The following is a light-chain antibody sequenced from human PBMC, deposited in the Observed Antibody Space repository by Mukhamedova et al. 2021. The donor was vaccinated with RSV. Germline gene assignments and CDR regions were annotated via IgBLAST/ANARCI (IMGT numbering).Light chain of an antibody. J-gene: IGKJ4*01. V-gene: IGKV3-15*01. Sequence: ASQSVSSNLAWYQQKPGQAPRLLIYGAATRATGVPARFRGSGSGTEFTLAITSLQSGDFAVYYCQQYNNWPLTFGGGTKVEIK. CDR1: QSVSSN. CDR3: QQYNNWPLT. CDR2: GAA.